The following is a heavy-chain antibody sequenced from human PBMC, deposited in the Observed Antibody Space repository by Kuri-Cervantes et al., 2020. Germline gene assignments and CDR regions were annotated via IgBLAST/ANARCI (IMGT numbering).Heavy chain of an antibody. CDR1: GYTFTSYG. CDR3: ARELQSAFDI. CDR2: MNPNSGNT. Sequence: ASVKVSCKASGYTFTSYGISWVRQAPGQGLEWMGWMNPNSGNTGYAQKFQGRVTMTRNTSISTAYMELSSLRSEDTAVYYCARELQSAFDIWSQGTMVTVSS. J-gene: IGHJ3*02. D-gene: IGHD1-1*01. V-gene: IGHV1-8*02.